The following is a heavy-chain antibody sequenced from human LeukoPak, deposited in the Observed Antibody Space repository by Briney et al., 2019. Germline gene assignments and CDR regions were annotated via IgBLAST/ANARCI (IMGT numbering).Heavy chain of an antibody. V-gene: IGHV3-21*01. Sequence: GGSLRLSCAASGFTFSSYSMNWVRQAPGKGLEWVSSISSSSSYIYYADSVKGRFTISRDNAKNSLYLQMNSLRAEDTAVYYCARDASGIAAAGTNYWGQGTLVTVSS. J-gene: IGHJ4*02. CDR3: ARDASGIAAAGTNY. CDR2: ISSSSSYI. D-gene: IGHD6-13*01. CDR1: GFTFSSYS.